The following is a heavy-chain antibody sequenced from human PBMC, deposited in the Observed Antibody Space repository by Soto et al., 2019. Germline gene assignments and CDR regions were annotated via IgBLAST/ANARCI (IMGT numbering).Heavy chain of an antibody. CDR2: MNPTSGNT. J-gene: IGHJ6*02. V-gene: IGHV1-8*01. CDR1: GYTFTSYD. Sequence: QVQLVQSGAEVKKPGASVKVSCKASGYTFTSYDINWGRQATGQGLEWMGWMNPTSGNTGYAQKFQGRVTMTRNTSISTAYMELSSLRSEDTAVYYCARWPDGYYYYGMDVWGQGTTVTVSS. CDR3: ARWPDGYYYYGMDV.